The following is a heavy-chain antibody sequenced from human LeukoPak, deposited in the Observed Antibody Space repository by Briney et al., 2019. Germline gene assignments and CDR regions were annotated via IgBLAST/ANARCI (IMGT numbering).Heavy chain of an antibody. CDR3: ARGPDIVLIESYMDV. Sequence: SVKVSCKASGGTFSSYAISWVRQAPGQGLEWMGGIIPIFGTANYAQKLQGRGTITADESTSTAYMELSSLRSEDTAEYYCARGPDIVLIESYMDVWGKGTTVTVSS. CDR1: GGTFSSYA. V-gene: IGHV1-69*13. J-gene: IGHJ6*03. CDR2: IIPIFGTA. D-gene: IGHD2-8*01.